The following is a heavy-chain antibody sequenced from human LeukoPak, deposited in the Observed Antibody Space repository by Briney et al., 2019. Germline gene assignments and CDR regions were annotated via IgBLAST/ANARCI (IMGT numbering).Heavy chain of an antibody. Sequence: SETLSLTCAVYGGSFSGYYWSWIRQPPGKGLEWIGEINHSGSTNYNPSLKSRVTISVDTSKNQFSLRLSSVTAADTSVYYCARGMVVGAIHFDYWGQGALVTVSS. D-gene: IGHD2-15*01. J-gene: IGHJ4*02. V-gene: IGHV4-34*01. CDR1: GGSFSGYY. CDR2: INHSGST. CDR3: ARGMVVGAIHFDY.